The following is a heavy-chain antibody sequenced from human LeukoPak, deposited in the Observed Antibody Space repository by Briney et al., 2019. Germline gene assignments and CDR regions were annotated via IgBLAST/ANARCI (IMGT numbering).Heavy chain of an antibody. CDR2: IYHSEST. Sequence: PSETLSLTCTVSGYSISSGYYWGWIRQPPGKGLEWIGSIYHSESTYYNPSLKSRVTISVDTSKNQFSLKLSSVTAADTAVYYCAREPGGSVRGYNWFDPWGQGTLVAVSS. CDR3: AREPGGSVRGYNWFDP. J-gene: IGHJ5*02. CDR1: GYSISSGYY. D-gene: IGHD3-10*01. V-gene: IGHV4-38-2*02.